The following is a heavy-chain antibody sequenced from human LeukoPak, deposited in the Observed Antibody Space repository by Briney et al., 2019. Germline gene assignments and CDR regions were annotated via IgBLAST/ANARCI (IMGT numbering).Heavy chain of an antibody. V-gene: IGHV1-46*01. D-gene: IGHD5-18*01. Sequence: ASVKVSCKASGYTFTSYYMHWVRQAPGQGLEWMGIINPSGGSTSYAQKFQGRVTMTRDRSTSTVYMELSSLRSEDTAVYYCAKVDTAMVSQHWGQGTLVTVSS. CDR2: INPSGGST. J-gene: IGHJ1*01. CDR3: AKVDTAMVSQH. CDR1: GYTFTSYY.